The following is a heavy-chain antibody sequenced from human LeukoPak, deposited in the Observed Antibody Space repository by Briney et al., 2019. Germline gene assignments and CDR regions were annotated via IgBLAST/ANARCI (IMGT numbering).Heavy chain of an antibody. CDR1: GFTFSSYA. CDR3: AKEGITIFGVVRLDYYYYMDV. V-gene: IGHV3-23*01. CDR2: ISGSGGST. D-gene: IGHD3-3*01. J-gene: IGHJ6*03. Sequence: PGGSLRLSCAASGFTFSSYAMSWVRQAPGKGLEWVSAISGSGGSTYYADSVKGRFTISRDNSKNTLYLQMNSLRAEDTAVYYCAKEGITIFGVVRLDYYYYMDVWGKGTTVTVSS.